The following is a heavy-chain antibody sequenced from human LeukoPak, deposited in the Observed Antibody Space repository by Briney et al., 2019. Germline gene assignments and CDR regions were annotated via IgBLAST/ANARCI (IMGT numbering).Heavy chain of an antibody. J-gene: IGHJ6*02. Sequence: GRSLRLSCAASGFTFSTYTIHWVRQAPGKGLEWVAVISYDGSNKYYADSVKGRFTLSRDNSKDTLYLQMNSLRAEDTAVYYCARDLLTMVRGVMMGYYYGMDVWGQGTTVTVSS. CDR3: ARDLLTMVRGVMMGYYYGMDV. CDR2: ISYDGSNK. D-gene: IGHD3-10*01. CDR1: GFTFSTYT. V-gene: IGHV3-30*04.